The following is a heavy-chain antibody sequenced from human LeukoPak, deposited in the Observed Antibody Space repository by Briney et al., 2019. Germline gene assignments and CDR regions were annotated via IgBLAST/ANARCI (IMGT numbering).Heavy chain of an antibody. CDR1: GFTFSSYG. V-gene: IGHV3-23*01. CDR2: ISGSGGST. J-gene: IGHJ6*03. CDR3: AKWSNYYYYYMDV. Sequence: PGGSLRLSCAASGFTFSSYGMSWVRQAPGKGLEWVSAISGSGGSTYYADSVKGRFTISRDNSKNTLYLQMNSLRAEDTAVYYCAKWSNYYYYYMDVWGKGTTVTISS.